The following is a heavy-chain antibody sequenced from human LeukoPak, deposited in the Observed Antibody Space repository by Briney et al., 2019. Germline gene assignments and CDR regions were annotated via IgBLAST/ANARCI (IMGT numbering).Heavy chain of an antibody. J-gene: IGHJ6*03. Sequence: SVKVSCKASGYTFTSYYMHWVRQAPGQGLEWTGGIIPIFGAANYAQKFQGRVTITTDESTSTACMELSSLRSEDTAVYYCARGLELHYYYYMDVWGKGTTVTVSS. CDR1: GYTFTSYY. D-gene: IGHD1-7*01. CDR3: ARGLELHYYYYMDV. CDR2: IIPIFGAA. V-gene: IGHV1-69*05.